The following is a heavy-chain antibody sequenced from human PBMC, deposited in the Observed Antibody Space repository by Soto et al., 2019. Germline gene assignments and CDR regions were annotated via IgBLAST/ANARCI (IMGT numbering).Heavy chain of an antibody. V-gene: IGHV4-34*01. Sequence: SETLSLTCVVYGGSLTGYYWSWIRQPPGRGLEWIGEINPTGSPKYNPSLMSRVTISVDTSKNQFSMKLSSVTAADTAVFYCARSREQWLVDAFDIWGEGTMVTVSS. CDR3: ARSREQWLVDAFDI. J-gene: IGHJ3*02. CDR1: GGSLTGYY. D-gene: IGHD6-19*01. CDR2: INPTGSP.